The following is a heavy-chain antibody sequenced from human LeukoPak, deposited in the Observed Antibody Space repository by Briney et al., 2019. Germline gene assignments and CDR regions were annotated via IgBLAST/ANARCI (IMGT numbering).Heavy chain of an antibody. D-gene: IGHD2-15*01. CDR2: ITGGGATT. CDR1: GFTSSGYA. CDR3: AKGDCGGTCLLIDN. J-gene: IGHJ4*02. Sequence: PGGSLRLSCAASGFTSSGYAMSWVRQAPGKGLEWVSLITGGGATTYYADSVRGRFTVSRDNSKNTLYLQMNSLRAEDTAVYFCAKGDCGGTCLLIDNWGQGTLVTVSS. V-gene: IGHV3-23*01.